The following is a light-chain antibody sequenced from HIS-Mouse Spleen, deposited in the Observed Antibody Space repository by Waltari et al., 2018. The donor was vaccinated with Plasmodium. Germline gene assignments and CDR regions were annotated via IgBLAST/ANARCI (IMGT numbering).Light chain of an antibody. J-gene: IGKJ1*01. CDR1: QSISSW. CDR3: QQYNSYWT. V-gene: IGKV1-5*03. Sequence: DIQMTPSPSTLSASVGDRVTITCRASQSISSWLAWYQQKPGKAPKLLIYKAYSLESGVPSRFSGSGSGTEFTLTISSLQPDDFATYYCQQYNSYWTFGQGTKVEIK. CDR2: KAY.